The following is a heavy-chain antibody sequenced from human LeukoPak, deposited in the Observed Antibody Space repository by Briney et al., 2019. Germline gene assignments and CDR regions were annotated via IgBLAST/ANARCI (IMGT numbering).Heavy chain of an antibody. D-gene: IGHD5-24*01. CDR1: GYTFTGYY. CDR3: ATERMATIMRWFDP. Sequence: VASVKVSCKASGYTFTGYYMHWVRQAPGQGLEWMGWINPSSGGTNYAQKFQGRVTMTRDTSISTAYMELSRLRSDDTAVYYCATERMATIMRWFDPWGQGTLVTVSS. V-gene: IGHV1-2*02. J-gene: IGHJ5*02. CDR2: INPSSGGT.